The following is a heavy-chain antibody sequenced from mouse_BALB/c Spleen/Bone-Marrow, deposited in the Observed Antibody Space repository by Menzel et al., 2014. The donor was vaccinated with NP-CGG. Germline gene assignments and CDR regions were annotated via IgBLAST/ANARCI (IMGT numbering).Heavy chain of an antibody. J-gene: IGHJ4*01. Sequence: QVQLQQSGAELVRPESSVKISCKASGYAFSTYWMIWVKQRPGQGLEWIGRIYPGDGDTNYNGKFKGKATLTADKSSSTAYMQLSSLTSEDSAVYFCARGARSAMDYWGQGTSATVFS. CDR3: ARGARSAMDY. CDR2: IYPGDGDT. CDR1: GYAFSTYW. V-gene: IGHV1-80*01.